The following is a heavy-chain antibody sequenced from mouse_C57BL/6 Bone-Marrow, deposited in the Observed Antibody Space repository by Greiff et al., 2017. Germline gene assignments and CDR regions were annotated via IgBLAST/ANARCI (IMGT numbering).Heavy chain of an antibody. J-gene: IGHJ4*01. CDR3: ARSLTSLIGDS. V-gene: IGHV5-4*03. CDR2: ISDGGSYT. Sequence: EVNLVESGGGLVKPGGSLKLSCAASGFTFSSYAMSWVRQTPEKRLEWVATISDGGSYTYYPDNVKGRFTISRDNAKNNLYLQMSHLKSEDTAMYYCARSLTSLIGDSCGQGTSVTVSS. D-gene: IGHD2-14*01. CDR1: GFTFSSYA.